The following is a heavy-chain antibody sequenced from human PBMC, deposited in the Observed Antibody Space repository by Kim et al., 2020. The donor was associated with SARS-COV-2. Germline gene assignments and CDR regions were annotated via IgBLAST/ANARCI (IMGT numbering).Heavy chain of an antibody. J-gene: IGHJ6*02. Sequence: SVKVSCKASGGTFSSYAIRWVRQAPGQGLEWMGGIIPIFGTANYAQKFQGSVTITADESTSTAYMELSSLRSEDTAVYYCARAQSPYCGGDCRHYYYGMDVRGQGTTVTDSS. D-gene: IGHD2-21*02. CDR2: IIPIFGTA. CDR1: GGTFSSYA. CDR3: ARAQSPYCGGDCRHYYYGMDV. V-gene: IGHV1-69*13.